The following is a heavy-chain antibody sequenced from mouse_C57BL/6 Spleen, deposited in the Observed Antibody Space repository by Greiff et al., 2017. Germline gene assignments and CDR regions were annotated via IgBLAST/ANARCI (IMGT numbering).Heavy chain of an antibody. J-gene: IGHJ2*01. V-gene: IGHV1-80*01. CDR3: ARGDYYGSRGFDY. CDR1: GYAFSSYW. CDR2: IYPGDGDT. D-gene: IGHD1-1*01. Sequence: QVQLKQSGAELVKPGASVKISCKASGYAFSSYWMNWVKQRPGKGLEWIGQIYPGDGDTNYNGKFKGKATLTADKSSSTAYMQLSSLTSEDSAVYFCARGDYYGSRGFDYWGQGTTLTVSS.